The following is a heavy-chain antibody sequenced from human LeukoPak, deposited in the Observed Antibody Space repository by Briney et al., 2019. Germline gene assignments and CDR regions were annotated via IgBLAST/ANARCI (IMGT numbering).Heavy chain of an antibody. CDR1: VFAFSSSS. J-gene: IGHJ3*01. Sequence: GGSLRLSCAASVFAFSSSSMNWVRQAPGKGLEWVSAISGRGGSTYYADSMKGRFTISRDNSRSTVDLQMNSLRVEDTGIYYCARDEIPSGTWGQGTMVIVSS. D-gene: IGHD6-25*01. V-gene: IGHV3-23*01. CDR2: ISGRGGST. CDR3: ARDEIPSGT.